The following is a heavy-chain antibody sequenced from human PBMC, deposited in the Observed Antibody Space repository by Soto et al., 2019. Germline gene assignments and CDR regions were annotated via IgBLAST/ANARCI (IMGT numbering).Heavy chain of an antibody. Sequence: PSETLSLTCSVSGGSLSSSTYYWGWIRQPPGKGLEWIGSIYYSGSTYYNPSLKSRVSISADPSKNQFSLNLNSVTAADMAVYYCARGIVATYGMDVWGQGTTVTVSS. V-gene: IGHV4-39*02. D-gene: IGHD5-12*01. CDR3: ARGIVATYGMDV. CDR2: IYYSGST. CDR1: GGSLSSSTYY. J-gene: IGHJ6*02.